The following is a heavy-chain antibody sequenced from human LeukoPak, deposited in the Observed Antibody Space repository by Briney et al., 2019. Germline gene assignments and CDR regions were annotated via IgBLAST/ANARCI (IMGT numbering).Heavy chain of an antibody. Sequence: GGSLRLSCSASGYIFSDYAMHWVRQAPGKGLEWVSVIYSGGSTYYADSVKGRFTISRDNSKNTLYLQMNSLTAGDTSVYYCAIGDSTVTTFDYWGQGTLVTVSS. J-gene: IGHJ4*02. CDR2: IYSGGST. CDR3: AIGDSTVTTFDY. CDR1: GYIFSDYA. V-gene: IGHV3-66*01. D-gene: IGHD4-11*01.